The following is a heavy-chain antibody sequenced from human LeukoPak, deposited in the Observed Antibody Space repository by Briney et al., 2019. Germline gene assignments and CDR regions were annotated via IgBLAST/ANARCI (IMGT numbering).Heavy chain of an antibody. D-gene: IGHD6-19*01. CDR3: ARVRRVPSRGSGWYWKAYYYYMDV. CDR1: GGSFSGYY. J-gene: IGHJ6*03. CDR2: INHSGST. Sequence: SETLSLTCAVYGGSFSGYYWSWIRQPPGKGLEWIGEINHSGSTNYNPSLKSRVTISVDTSKNQFSLKLSSVTAADTAVYYCARVRRVPSRGSGWYWKAYYYYMDVWGKGTTVTVSS. V-gene: IGHV4-34*01.